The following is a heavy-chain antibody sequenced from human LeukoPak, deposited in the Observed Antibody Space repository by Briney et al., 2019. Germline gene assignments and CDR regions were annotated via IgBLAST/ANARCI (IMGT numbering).Heavy chain of an antibody. V-gene: IGHV3-30*18. D-gene: IGHD3-3*01. J-gene: IGHJ6*02. CDR2: ISYDGSNK. CDR1: GFTFSSYP. Sequence: PGGSLRLSCAASGFTFSSYPMHWVRQAPGKGLEWVAVISYDGSNKYYADSVKGRFAISRDNSKNTLYLQMNSLRTEDTALYYCAKDFGGSGDFWSGYYDYYHYGMDVWGQGTTVTISS. CDR3: AKDFGGSGDFWSGYYDYYHYGMDV.